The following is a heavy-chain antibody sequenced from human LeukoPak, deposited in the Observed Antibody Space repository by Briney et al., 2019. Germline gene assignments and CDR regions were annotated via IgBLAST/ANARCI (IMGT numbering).Heavy chain of an antibody. CDR1: GGSISSYY. V-gene: IGHV4-59*08. J-gene: IGHJ4*02. CDR2: IYYSGST. D-gene: IGHD1-26*01. CDR3: ARHLGVAGATPFDY. Sequence: SETLSLTCTVSGGSISSYYWSWIRQPPGKGLEWIGYIYYSGSTNYNPSLKSRVTISVDTSKNQFSLKLSSVTAADTAVYYCARHLGVAGATPFDYWGQGTLITVSS.